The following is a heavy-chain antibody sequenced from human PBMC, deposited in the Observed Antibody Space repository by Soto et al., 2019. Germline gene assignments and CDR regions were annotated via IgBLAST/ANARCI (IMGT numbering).Heavy chain of an antibody. CDR3: AKAFGDWYPFEK. D-gene: IGHD2-21*02. Sequence: GGSPRLSCVASGFTFGSYAMTWVRRAPGKGLEWVSTINDNGNLRYYAESVRGRFTISRDNSKNTLYLQLNNLRAEDSARYYCAKAFGDWYPFEKWGLGALVTVSS. V-gene: IGHV3-23*01. CDR2: INDNGNLR. CDR1: GFTFGSYA. J-gene: IGHJ4*02.